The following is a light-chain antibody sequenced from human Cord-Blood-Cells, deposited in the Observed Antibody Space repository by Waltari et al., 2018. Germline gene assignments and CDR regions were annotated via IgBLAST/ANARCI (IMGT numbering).Light chain of an antibody. J-gene: IGKJ1*01. CDR2: DAS. V-gene: IGKV1-5*01. CDR3: QHYNSYSWT. CDR1: QSISSW. Sequence: DIQMTQSPSTLSASVGNRVTNNCRASQSISSWLAWYQEKPGKAPKLLIYDASSLESGVPSRFSGSGSGTEFTLTISILQPDDFATYYCQHYNSYSWTFGQGTKVEIK.